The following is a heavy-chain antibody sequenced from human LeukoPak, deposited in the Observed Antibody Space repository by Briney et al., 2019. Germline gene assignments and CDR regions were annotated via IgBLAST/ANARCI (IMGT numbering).Heavy chain of an antibody. CDR2: INHSGST. V-gene: IGHV4-34*01. Sequence: SETLSLTCAVYGGSFSGYYWSWIRQPPGKGLEWIGEINHSGSTNYNPSLKSRVTISVDTSKNQFSLKLSSVIAADTAVYYCARQGLYDGRDYWGQGTLVTVSS. D-gene: IGHD5/OR15-5a*01. CDR1: GGSFSGYY. CDR3: ARQGLYDGRDY. J-gene: IGHJ4*02.